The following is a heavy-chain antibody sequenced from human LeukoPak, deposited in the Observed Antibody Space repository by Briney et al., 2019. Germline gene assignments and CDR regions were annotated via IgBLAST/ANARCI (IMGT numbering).Heavy chain of an antibody. CDR2: VNPKSGDT. CDR1: GYSFTGYH. CDR3: AGVQGNCSDGRCLF. J-gene: IGHJ4*02. V-gene: IGHV1-2*02. D-gene: IGHD2-15*01. Sequence: ASVKVSCKASGYSFTGYHIHWVRQAPGQGLEWMGWVNPKSGDTDYAQKFKDRVTMTRDTSITTAYMELTRLTSDDTAVYYCAGVQGNCSDGRCLFWGQGTLVTVSS.